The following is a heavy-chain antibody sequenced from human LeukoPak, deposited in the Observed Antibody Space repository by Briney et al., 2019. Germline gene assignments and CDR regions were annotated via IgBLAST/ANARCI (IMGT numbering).Heavy chain of an antibody. J-gene: IGHJ6*03. CDR1: GFTFSSYS. Sequence: GGSLRLSCAASGFTFSSYSMNWVRQAPGKGLEWVSSISSSSSYIYYADSVKGRFTISRDNAKNSLYLHMNSLRAEDTAVYYCARRLSTFVDYYCMDVWGKGATVTVSS. D-gene: IGHD2-15*01. CDR3: ARRLSTFVDYYCMDV. CDR2: ISSSSSYI. V-gene: IGHV3-21*01.